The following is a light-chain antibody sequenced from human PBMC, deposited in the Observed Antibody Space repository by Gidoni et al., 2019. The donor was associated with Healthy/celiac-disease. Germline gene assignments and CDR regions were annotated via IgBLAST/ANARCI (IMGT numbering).Light chain of an antibody. Sequence: DIQLPQSPSSPSASVGDRVTITCRASQSISSYLDWYQQKPGKAPKLLIYAASSLQSGVPSRFSGSGSGTDFTLTISSLQPEDFATYYCQQSYSTPWTFGQGTKVEIK. V-gene: IGKV1-39*01. CDR1: QSISSY. CDR3: QQSYSTPWT. CDR2: AAS. J-gene: IGKJ1*01.